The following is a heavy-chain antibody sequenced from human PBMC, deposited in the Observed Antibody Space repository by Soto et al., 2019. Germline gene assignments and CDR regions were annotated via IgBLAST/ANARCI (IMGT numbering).Heavy chain of an antibody. Sequence: SETLSLTCTVSGGSISSSNYYWGWIRQPPGKGLEWIGTIYYSGSTYYNPSLKSRVTISVDTSKNQFSLRLSSVTAADTAVYYCARDRRYWDAFDIWGQGTMVTVS. CDR3: ARDRRYWDAFDI. J-gene: IGHJ3*02. D-gene: IGHD2-8*02. CDR2: IYYSGST. CDR1: GGSISSSNYY. V-gene: IGHV4-39*07.